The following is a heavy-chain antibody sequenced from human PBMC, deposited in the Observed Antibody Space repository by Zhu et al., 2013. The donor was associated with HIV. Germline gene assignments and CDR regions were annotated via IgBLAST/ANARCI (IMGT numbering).Heavy chain of an antibody. CDR2: FSPYGGAT. Sequence: QVQLVQSGAEVKKPGASVKVSCKASGYTFTGHYIHWVRQAPGQGPEWMGWFSPYGGATNYAQKFQGRVSMTGDTTIHTAYMQLNRLVYDDTAVYYCARDERALDVWGQGTMVTVSS. V-gene: IGHV1-2*02. CDR1: GYTFTGHY. D-gene: IGHD6-25*01. J-gene: IGHJ3*01. CDR3: ARDERALDV.